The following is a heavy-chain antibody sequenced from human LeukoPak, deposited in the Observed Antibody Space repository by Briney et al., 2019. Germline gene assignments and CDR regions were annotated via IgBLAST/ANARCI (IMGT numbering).Heavy chain of an antibody. CDR1: GFTFSSYS. J-gene: IGHJ6*04. D-gene: IGHD6-13*01. CDR2: ISSSSSYI. V-gene: IGHV3-21*01. CDR3: AKARIAAAGTTTRATYYYYYGMDV. Sequence: GGSLRLSCAASGFTFSSYSMNWVRQAPGKGLEWVSSISSSSSYIYYADSVKGRFTISRDNAKNSLYLQMNSLRAEDTAVYYCAKARIAAAGTTTRATYYYYYGMDVWGKGTTVTVSS.